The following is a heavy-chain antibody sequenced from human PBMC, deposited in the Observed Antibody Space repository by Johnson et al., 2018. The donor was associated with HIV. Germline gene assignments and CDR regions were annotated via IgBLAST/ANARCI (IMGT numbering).Heavy chain of an antibody. D-gene: IGHD5-24*01. CDR2: ISSSGSTI. CDR3: ARDGPWLQSQRDAFDV. Sequence: VQLVESGGGVVQPGRSLRLSCAASGFNFSSNGMFWVRQAPDKGLEWVSYISSSGSTIYYADSVKGRFTISRDNAKNSLYLQMNSLRAKDTAVYYCARDGPWLQSQRDAFDVWGRGTMVTVSS. J-gene: IGHJ3*01. CDR1: GFNFSSNG. V-gene: IGHV3-48*04.